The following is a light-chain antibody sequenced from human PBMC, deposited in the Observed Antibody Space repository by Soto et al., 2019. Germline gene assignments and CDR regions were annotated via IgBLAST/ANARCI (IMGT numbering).Light chain of an antibody. V-gene: IGKV1-33*01. Sequence: IQLTQSPSSLSASVGDIVTITCQASQDIDKNLNWYQQKPGKAPKLLIYDASSLQTGVPSRFSGCGSSTDFTFTISSLQPEDIATYYCQQYDNLLPITFGQGTRLEIK. CDR3: QQYDNLLPIT. J-gene: IGKJ5*01. CDR2: DAS. CDR1: QDIDKN.